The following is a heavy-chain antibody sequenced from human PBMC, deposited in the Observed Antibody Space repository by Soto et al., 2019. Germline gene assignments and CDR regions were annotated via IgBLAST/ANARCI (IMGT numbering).Heavy chain of an antibody. J-gene: IGHJ6*02. Sequence: GGSLRLSCAASGFTFSSYAMSWVRQAPGKGLEWVSAISGSGGSTYYADSVKGRFTISRDNSKNTLYLQTNSLRAEDTAVYYCAKDDPYSSSSDYYYGMDVWGQGTTVTVSS. V-gene: IGHV3-23*01. CDR2: ISGSGGST. D-gene: IGHD6-6*01. CDR3: AKDDPYSSSSDYYYGMDV. CDR1: GFTFSSYA.